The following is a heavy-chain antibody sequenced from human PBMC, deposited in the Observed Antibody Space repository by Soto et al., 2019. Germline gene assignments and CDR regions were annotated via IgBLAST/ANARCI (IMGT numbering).Heavy chain of an antibody. Sequence: PGGSLRLSCAASGFTFSSYGMHWVRQAPGKGLEWVAVISYDGSNKYYADSVKGRFTISRDNSKNTLYLQMNSLRAEDTAVYYCANVVGSGSYLFYYGMDVWGQGTTVTVSS. D-gene: IGHD3-10*01. V-gene: IGHV3-30*18. CDR3: ANVVGSGSYLFYYGMDV. CDR1: GFTFSSYG. CDR2: ISYDGSNK. J-gene: IGHJ6*02.